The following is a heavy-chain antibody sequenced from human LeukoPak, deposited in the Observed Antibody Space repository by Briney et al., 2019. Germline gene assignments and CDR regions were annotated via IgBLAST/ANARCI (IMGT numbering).Heavy chain of an antibody. J-gene: IGHJ4*02. CDR3: GGEYDFWSGYSY. D-gene: IGHD3-3*01. V-gene: IGHV3-7*01. Sequence: GGSLRLSCAASGFTFSSYWMSWVRQAPGKGLEWVANINQDGSEKYYVDSVKGRFTISRDNVKNSLYLQMNSLRAEDTAVYYCGGEYDFWSGYSYWGQGTLVTVSS. CDR2: INQDGSEK. CDR1: GFTFSSYW.